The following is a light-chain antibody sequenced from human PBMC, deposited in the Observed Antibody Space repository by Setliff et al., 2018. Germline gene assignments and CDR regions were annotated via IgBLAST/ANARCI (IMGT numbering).Light chain of an antibody. Sequence: QSALPQPASVSGSPGQSITISCTGTSSDVGAYNYVSWYQQHPGKAPKLMIYDVNKRPSGVPDRFSDSKSGNTASLTISGLQAEDEADYYCCSYAGSYTVIFGGGTK. CDR2: DVN. CDR3: CSYAGSYTVI. V-gene: IGLV2-11*01. J-gene: IGLJ2*01. CDR1: SSDVGAYNY.